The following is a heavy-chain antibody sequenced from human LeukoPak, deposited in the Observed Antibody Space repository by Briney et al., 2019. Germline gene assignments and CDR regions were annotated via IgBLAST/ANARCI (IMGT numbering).Heavy chain of an antibody. V-gene: IGHV3-49*04. CDR3: SRADYYGSGSPISLDV. Sequence: PGRSLRLSCAASGFTFSDYYMSWVRQAPGKGLEWVGFIRSKAYGVTTERAASVKGRFTISRDDSKSIAYLQMNSLKTEDTAVYYCSRADYYGSGSPISLDVWGKGTTVTVSS. CDR2: IRSKAYGVTT. D-gene: IGHD3-10*01. CDR1: GFTFSDYY. J-gene: IGHJ6*04.